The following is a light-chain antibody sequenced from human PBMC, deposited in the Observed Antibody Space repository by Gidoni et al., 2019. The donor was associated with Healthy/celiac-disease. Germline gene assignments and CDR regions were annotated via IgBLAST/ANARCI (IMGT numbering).Light chain of an antibody. V-gene: IGKV1-5*03. Sequence: DIQMTQSPSTLSPSVGDRVTITCRASQSISSWLAWYQQKPGKAPKLLTYKASSLESGVPSRFSGSGSGTEFTLTISSLQPDDFATYYCQQYNSYSSTFGQGTKVEIK. CDR2: KAS. J-gene: IGKJ1*01. CDR1: QSISSW. CDR3: QQYNSYSST.